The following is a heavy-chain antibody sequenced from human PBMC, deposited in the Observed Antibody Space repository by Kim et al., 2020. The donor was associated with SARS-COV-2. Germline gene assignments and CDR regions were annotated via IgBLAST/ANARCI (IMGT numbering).Heavy chain of an antibody. CDR3: ARGQDWGYYYYYYGMDV. V-gene: IGHV4-34*01. J-gene: IGHJ6*02. D-gene: IGHD7-27*01. CDR1: GGSFSGYY. Sequence: SETLSLTCAVYGGSFSGYYWSWIRQPPGKGLEWNGEINHSGSTNYNPSLKSRVTISVDTSKNQFSLTLSSVTAADTAVYYCARGQDWGYYYYYYGMDVWGQGTTVTVSS. CDR2: INHSGST.